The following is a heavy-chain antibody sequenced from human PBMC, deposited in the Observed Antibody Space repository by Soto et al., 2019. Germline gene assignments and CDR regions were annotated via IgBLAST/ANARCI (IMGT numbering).Heavy chain of an antibody. D-gene: IGHD3-3*01. J-gene: IGHJ4*02. CDR3: AKEPYSDFWSAYYYFDY. Sequence: EVQLLESGGGLVQPGGSLRLSCAASGFTFGSHAMIWVRQAPGKGLEWVSAISGSGGSAYYADSVKGRFTISRDNSINTLYLKMNSLRAKDTALYYCAKEPYSDFWSAYYYFDYWGQGTLVTVSS. V-gene: IGHV3-23*01. CDR2: ISGSGGSA. CDR1: GFTFGSHA.